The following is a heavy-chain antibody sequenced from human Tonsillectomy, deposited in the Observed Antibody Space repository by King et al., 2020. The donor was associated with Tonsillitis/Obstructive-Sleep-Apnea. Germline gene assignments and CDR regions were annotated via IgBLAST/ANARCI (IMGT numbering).Heavy chain of an antibody. V-gene: IGHV3-30*18. CDR3: AKDAPRYCSSPSCDNPFDY. Sequence: VQLVESGGGVVQPGRSLRLSCAASGFTFSSYGMHWVRQAPGKGLEWVAVISYDGSNKYYADSVKGRFTISRDNSKNTLYLQMNSLRAEDTAVYYCAKDAPRYCSSPSCDNPFDYWGQGTLVTVSS. D-gene: IGHD2-2*02. J-gene: IGHJ4*02. CDR1: GFTFSSYG. CDR2: ISYDGSNK.